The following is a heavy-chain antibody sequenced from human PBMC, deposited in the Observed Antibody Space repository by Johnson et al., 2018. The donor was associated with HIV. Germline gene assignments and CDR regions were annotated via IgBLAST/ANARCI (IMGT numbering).Heavy chain of an antibody. V-gene: IGHV3-11*04. J-gene: IGHJ3*02. CDR1: GFTFSDYY. CDR3: ARVRYSSGWPIYAFDI. CDR2: ISTSGGGI. Sequence: QVQVVESGGGLVKPGGSLRLSCAASGFTFSDYYMTWIRQAPGKGLEWVSHISTSGGGIYYADSVKGRFTISRDNDRNSLYLQMNSLRAEDTAVYYCARVRYSSGWPIYAFDIWGQGTMVTVSS. D-gene: IGHD6-19*01.